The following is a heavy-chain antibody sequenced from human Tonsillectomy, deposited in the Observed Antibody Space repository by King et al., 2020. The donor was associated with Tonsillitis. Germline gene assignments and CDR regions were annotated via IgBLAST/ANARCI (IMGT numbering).Heavy chain of an antibody. CDR2: ISYDGSKK. J-gene: IGHJ4*02. Sequence: VQLVESGGGVVQPGRSLRLSCAASGFTLSNYGMHWVRQAPGKGLEWVAVISYDGSKKYYADSVKGRFTISRDNSKNTLYLQMNSLRAEDTAVYYCAREIGDLLLFFYFDYGGEGPLVTVFS. D-gene: IGHD1-26*01. V-gene: IGHV3-30*03. CDR3: AREIGDLLLFFYFDY. CDR1: GFTLSNYG.